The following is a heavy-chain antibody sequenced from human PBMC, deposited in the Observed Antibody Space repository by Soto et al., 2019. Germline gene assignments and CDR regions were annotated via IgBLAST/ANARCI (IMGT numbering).Heavy chain of an antibody. CDR1: GFTFSSYA. CDR2: ISGSGGST. D-gene: IGHD4-17*01. V-gene: IGHV3-23*01. J-gene: IGHJ4*02. CDR3: AKDPAAPDDYGDYLPTPVFDY. Sequence: GGSLRLSCAASGFTFSSYAMSWVRQAPGKGLEWVSAISGSGGSTYYADSVKGRFTISRDNSKNTLYLQMNSLRAEDTAVYYCAKDPAAPDDYGDYLPTPVFDYWGQGTLVTVSS.